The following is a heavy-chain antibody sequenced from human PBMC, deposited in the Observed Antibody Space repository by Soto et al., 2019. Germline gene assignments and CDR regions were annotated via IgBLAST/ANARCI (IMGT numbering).Heavy chain of an antibody. CDR3: AHVYGGYDNFDY. Sequence: QITLKESGPTLVKPTQTLTLTCTFSGFSLSTSGVGVGWIRQPPGKALEWLALIYWDDDKRYSPSLKSRLTITKDTSKDQVVLTMTNMDPVDTATYYCAHVYGGYDNFDYWGQGTLVTVSS. CDR1: GFSLSTSGVG. CDR2: IYWDDDK. D-gene: IGHD5-12*01. J-gene: IGHJ4*02. V-gene: IGHV2-5*02.